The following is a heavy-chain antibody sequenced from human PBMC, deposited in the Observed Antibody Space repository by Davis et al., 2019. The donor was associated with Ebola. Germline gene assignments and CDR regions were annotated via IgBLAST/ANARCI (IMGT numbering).Heavy chain of an antibody. CDR1: GGTFSSYA. J-gene: IGHJ1*01. CDR2: IIPIFGTT. D-gene: IGHD6-19*01. CDR3: ARAREQWLYESEYFQH. Sequence: SVKVSCKASGGTFSSYAISWVRQAPGQGLEWMGGIIPIFGTTNYAQKFQGRVTITADKSTSTAYMELSSLRSEDTAVYYCARAREQWLYESEYFQHWGQGTLVTGSS. V-gene: IGHV1-69*06.